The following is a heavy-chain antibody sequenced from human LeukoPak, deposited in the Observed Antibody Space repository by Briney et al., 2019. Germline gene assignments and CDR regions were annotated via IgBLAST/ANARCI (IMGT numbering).Heavy chain of an antibody. Sequence: PSQTLSLTCTVSGGFISSGDYYWSWIRQPPGRGLEWIGYIYYSGSTYYNPSLKSRVTISVDTSKNQFSLKLSSVTAADTAVYYCARLDYYDSSGYSQFDYWGQGTLVTVSS. J-gene: IGHJ4*02. CDR2: IYYSGST. D-gene: IGHD3-22*01. CDR1: GGFISSGDYY. CDR3: ARLDYYDSSGYSQFDY. V-gene: IGHV4-30-4*01.